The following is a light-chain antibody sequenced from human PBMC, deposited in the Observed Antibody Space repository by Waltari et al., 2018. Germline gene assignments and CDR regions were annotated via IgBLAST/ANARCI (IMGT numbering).Light chain of an antibody. CDR1: QSVSSS. CDR2: GAS. Sequence: EIVMTQSPATLSLSPGERATLSCRASQSVSSSLARYQQKPGQAPRLLIYGASSRATGIPDRFSGSGSGTEFTLTISSLEPEDVAVYYCQQNSNWPLTFGGGTKVEIK. V-gene: IGKV3D-15*01. CDR3: QQNSNWPLT. J-gene: IGKJ4*01.